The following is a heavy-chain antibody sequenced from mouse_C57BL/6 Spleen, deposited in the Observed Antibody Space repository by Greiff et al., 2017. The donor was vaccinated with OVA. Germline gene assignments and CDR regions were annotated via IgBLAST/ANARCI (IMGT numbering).Heavy chain of an antibody. CDR1: GYTFTDYY. CDR3: AIGPYSFAY. Sequence: VQLQQSGPELVKPGASVKISCKASGYTFTDYYMNWVKQSHGKSLEWIGDINPNNGGTSYNQKFKGKATLTVDKSSSTAYMELRSLTSEDSAVSYCAIGPYSFAYWGQGPLVTVSA. J-gene: IGHJ3*01. V-gene: IGHV1-26*01. D-gene: IGHD2-10*01. CDR2: INPNNGGT.